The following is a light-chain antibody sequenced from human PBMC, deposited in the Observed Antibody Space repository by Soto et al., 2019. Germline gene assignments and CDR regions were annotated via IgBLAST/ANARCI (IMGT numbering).Light chain of an antibody. V-gene: IGKV1-39*01. CDR2: AAS. CDR3: QQSYNSPPIT. Sequence: DIQMTQSPSSLSASVGDGVTITCRASQSISSYVSWYQQKPGKAPKLLIYAASSLQSGVPSRFSGSGSGTDFTLTITSLQPEDFATYYCQQSYNSPPITFGQGTRLEIK. CDR1: QSISSY. J-gene: IGKJ5*01.